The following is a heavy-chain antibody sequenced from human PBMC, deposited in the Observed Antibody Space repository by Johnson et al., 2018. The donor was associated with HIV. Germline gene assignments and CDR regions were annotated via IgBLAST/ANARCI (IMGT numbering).Heavy chain of an antibody. Sequence: VQLVESGGGLAQPGRSLRLSCAASAFTFADYAMHWVRQAPGKGLEWVSGISWNSGSVAYAASVKGRRTISRDNAKNSLFLHMNSLRAEDTALYYCAKSIDAAADDAFDIWGQGTMVTVSS. CDR3: AKSIDAAADDAFDI. V-gene: IGHV3-9*01. CDR1: AFTFADYA. CDR2: ISWNSGSV. J-gene: IGHJ3*02. D-gene: IGHD6-13*01.